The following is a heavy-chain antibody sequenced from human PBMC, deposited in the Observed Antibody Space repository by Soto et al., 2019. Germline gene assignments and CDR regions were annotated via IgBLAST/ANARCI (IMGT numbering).Heavy chain of an antibody. CDR3: AGGDYYYAMDV. J-gene: IGHJ6*02. CDR2: ISYDGRNT. V-gene: IGHV3-30*04. Sequence: QVQMVESGGGVVQPGRSLRLSCAASRLTLSNYVMHWVRQAPGKGLEWVAGISYDGRNTYYADSVTGLFSISRDNANNTLFLQMHRLRPEDTAVYYCAGGDYYYAMDVWGQGTTVTVSS. CDR1: RLTLSNYV.